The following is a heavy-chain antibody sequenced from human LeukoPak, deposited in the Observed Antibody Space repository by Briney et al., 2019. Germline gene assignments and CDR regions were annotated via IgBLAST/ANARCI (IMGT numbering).Heavy chain of an antibody. V-gene: IGHV1-2*02. D-gene: IGHD6-13*01. J-gene: IGHJ3*02. CDR3: ARSSSSWYNAFDI. Sequence: ASVKLSCKASGYTFTGYYIHWVRQAPGQGLEWMGWIHPNSGGTYFAQKFQGRVTMTRDTSINTTYLEMRSDDTALYYCARSSSSWYNAFDIWGQGTMVTVSS. CDR2: IHPNSGGT. CDR1: GYTFTGYY.